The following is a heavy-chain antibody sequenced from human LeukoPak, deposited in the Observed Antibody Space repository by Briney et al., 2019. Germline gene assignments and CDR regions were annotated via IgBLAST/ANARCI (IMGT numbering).Heavy chain of an antibody. J-gene: IGHJ6*02. Sequence: GGSLRLSCAASGCTFSSYSMNWVRQATGRGLEWVSYISSSSSTIFYADSVKGRFTISRDNAKNSVYLQMNSLRDEDTAVYYCARVNGYSGYDLGDSGYYYGMDVWGQGTTVTVSS. CDR2: ISSSSSTI. V-gene: IGHV3-48*02. CDR1: GCTFSSYS. CDR3: ARVNGYSGYDLGDSGYYYGMDV. D-gene: IGHD5-12*01.